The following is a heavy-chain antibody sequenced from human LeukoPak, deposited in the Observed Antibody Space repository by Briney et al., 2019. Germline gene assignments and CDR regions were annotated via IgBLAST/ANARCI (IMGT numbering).Heavy chain of an antibody. CDR2: INHSGST. D-gene: IGHD4-17*01. J-gene: IGHJ4*02. CDR1: GGSFSGYY. Sequence: SGTLSLTCAVYGGSFSGYYWSWIRQPPGKGLEWIGEINHSGSTNYNPSLKSRVTISVDTSKNQFSLKLSSVTAADTAVYYCARATYGDNPLDYWGQGTLVTVSS. CDR3: ARATYGDNPLDY. V-gene: IGHV4-34*01.